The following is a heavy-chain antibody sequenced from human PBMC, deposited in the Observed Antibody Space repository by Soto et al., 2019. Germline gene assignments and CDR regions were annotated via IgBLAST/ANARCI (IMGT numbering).Heavy chain of an antibody. CDR3: AREEGSSWRTFDY. Sequence: EVQLVESGGGLVKPGGSLRLSCAASEFTFSSYSMNWVRQAPGKGLEWVSCISSSSSYFYYADSVKGRFTISRDNAKNSLYLQMNSLRAEDTAVYYCAREEGSSWRTFDYWGQGALVTVSS. CDR2: ISSSSSYF. J-gene: IGHJ4*02. V-gene: IGHV3-21*01. D-gene: IGHD6-13*01. CDR1: EFTFSSYS.